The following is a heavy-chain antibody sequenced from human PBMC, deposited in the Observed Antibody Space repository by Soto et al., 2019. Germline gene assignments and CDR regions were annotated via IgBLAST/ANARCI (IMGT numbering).Heavy chain of an antibody. CDR2: ISAYNGNT. CDR3: ARYSSSLFYFDY. J-gene: IGHJ4*02. CDR1: GGTFSSYT. Sequence: ASVKVSCKASGGTFSSYTISWVRQAPGQGLEWMGWISAYNGNTNYAQKFQGWVTMTRDTSISTAYMELSRLRSDDTAVYYCARYSSSLFYFDYWGQGTLVTVS. V-gene: IGHV1-2*04. D-gene: IGHD6-6*01.